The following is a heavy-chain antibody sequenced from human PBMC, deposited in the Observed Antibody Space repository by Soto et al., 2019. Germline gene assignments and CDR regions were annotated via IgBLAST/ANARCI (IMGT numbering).Heavy chain of an antibody. Sequence: ASVKVSCKASGHTFTSYDINWVRQATGQGLEWMGWMNPNSGNTGYAQKFQGRVTMTRNTSISTAYMELSSLRSEDTAVYYCARGPYYYGSGRPRGMDVWGQGTTVTVSS. V-gene: IGHV1-8*01. J-gene: IGHJ6*02. D-gene: IGHD3-10*01. CDR2: MNPNSGNT. CDR1: GHTFTSYD. CDR3: ARGPYYYGSGRPRGMDV.